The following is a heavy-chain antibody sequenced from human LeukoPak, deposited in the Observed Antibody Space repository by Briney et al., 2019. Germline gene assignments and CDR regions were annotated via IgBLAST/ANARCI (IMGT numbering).Heavy chain of an antibody. D-gene: IGHD2/OR15-2a*01. Sequence: GGSLRLSCAASGFIFSSYSMNWVRQAPGKGLEWVSGISGSDGSTNYADSVEGRCTISRENSKNTLYLQMNSLRAEDPAVYYCAKDSAKKYDDYWGQGTMVTVSS. CDR2: ISGSDGST. CDR3: AKDSAKKYDDY. J-gene: IGHJ4*02. V-gene: IGHV3-23*01. CDR1: GFIFSSYS.